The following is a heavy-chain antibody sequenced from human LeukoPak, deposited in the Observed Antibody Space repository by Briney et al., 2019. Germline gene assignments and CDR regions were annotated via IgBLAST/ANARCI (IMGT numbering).Heavy chain of an antibody. Sequence: ASVKVSCKASGGTFSSYAISWVRQAPGQGLEWMGGIIPIFGTANYAQKFQGRVTITADESTSTVYMELSSLRSEDTAVYYCARDRGHSSSWLLNGDWGQGTLVTVSS. CDR1: GGTFSSYA. V-gene: IGHV1-69*13. J-gene: IGHJ4*02. CDR3: ARDRGHSSSWLLNGD. D-gene: IGHD6-13*01. CDR2: IIPIFGTA.